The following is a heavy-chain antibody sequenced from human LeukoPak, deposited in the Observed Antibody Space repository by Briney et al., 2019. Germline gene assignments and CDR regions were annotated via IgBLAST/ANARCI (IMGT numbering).Heavy chain of an antibody. Sequence: SDTLSLTCTVSGGSISSSSYYWGWIRQPPGKGLEWIGNIYYSGSPYYNPSLKGRVTISVDTSKNQFSLKLSSVTAADTAVYYCARTRDYGDYYFQYWGQGTLVTVSS. CDR1: GGSISSSSYY. CDR3: ARTRDYGDYYFQY. CDR2: IYYSGSP. J-gene: IGHJ1*01. D-gene: IGHD4-17*01. V-gene: IGHV4-39*01.